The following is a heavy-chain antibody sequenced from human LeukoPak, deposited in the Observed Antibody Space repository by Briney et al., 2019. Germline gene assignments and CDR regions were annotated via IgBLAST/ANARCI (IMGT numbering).Heavy chain of an antibody. D-gene: IGHD6-13*01. CDR3: ARDQGSLTRSWYTGY. J-gene: IGHJ4*02. CDR1: GYTFTGYH. V-gene: IGHV1-2*06. Sequence: ASVKVSCKTSGYTFTGYHIHWVRQAPGQGLEWMGRINPYSGDTNYAQKFQGRVTMTRDTSITTAYMDLSSLTPDDTAVYFCARDQGSLTRSWYTGYWGQGTQVTVSS. CDR2: INPYSGDT.